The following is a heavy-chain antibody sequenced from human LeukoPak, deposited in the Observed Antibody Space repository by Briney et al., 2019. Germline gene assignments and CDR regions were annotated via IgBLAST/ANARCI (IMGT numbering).Heavy chain of an antibody. CDR3: VRWGGGYCRSTSCYAFGP. D-gene: IGHD2-2*01. CDR2: IKSKTDGGTT. Sequence: PGGSLRLSCAASGFTFSNAWMSWVRQAPGKGLEWVGRIKSKTDGGTTDYAAPVKGRFTISRDDSKNTLYLQMNSLKTEDTAVYYCVRWGGGYCRSTSCYAFGPWGQGTLVTVSS. CDR1: GFTFSNAW. J-gene: IGHJ5*02. V-gene: IGHV3-15*01.